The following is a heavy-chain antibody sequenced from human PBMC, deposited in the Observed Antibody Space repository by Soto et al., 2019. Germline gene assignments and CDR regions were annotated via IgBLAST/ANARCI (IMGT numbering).Heavy chain of an antibody. J-gene: IGHJ6*03. CDR2: INPNGGVT. D-gene: IGHD5-12*01. Sequence: QVQLVQSGAEVRKPGASVTVSCRSSGDSFNDYYIHWVRQAPGQGFEWIGWINPNGGVTKYAQKFQGWVSITRDTSIRTVYMQLSRLRSDDTAGYYCARESGGATATLDYYYFYMDVWGTGTTVTVSS. V-gene: IGHV1-2*04. CDR1: GDSFNDYY. CDR3: ARESGGATATLDYYYFYMDV.